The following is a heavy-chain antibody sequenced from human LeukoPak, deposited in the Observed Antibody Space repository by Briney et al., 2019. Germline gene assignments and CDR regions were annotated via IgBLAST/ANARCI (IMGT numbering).Heavy chain of an antibody. CDR3: AKDTYYYDSSGYLEYFQH. J-gene: IGHJ1*01. CDR1: GFTFSSYA. D-gene: IGHD3-22*01. V-gene: IGHV3-30-3*01. CDR2: ISYDGSNK. Sequence: GRSLRLSCAASGFTFSSYAMHWVRQAPGKGLEWVAVISYDGSNKYYADSVKGRFTISRDNAKNSLYLQMNSLRAEDTALYYCAKDTYYYDSSGYLEYFQHWGQGTLVTVSS.